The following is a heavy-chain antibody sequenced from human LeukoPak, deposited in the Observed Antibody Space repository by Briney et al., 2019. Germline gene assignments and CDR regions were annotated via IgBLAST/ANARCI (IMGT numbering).Heavy chain of an antibody. V-gene: IGHV4-34*01. CDR2: INHSGST. D-gene: IGHD3-3*01. Sequence: PSETLSLTCAVYGGSFSGYYWSWIRQPPGKGLEWIGEINHSGSTNYNPSLKSRVTISVDTSKNQFSLKLSSVTAADTAVYYCARARPQDDFWSGYHEPYFDYWGQGTLVTVSS. CDR1: GGSFSGYY. CDR3: ARARPQDDFWSGYHEPYFDY. J-gene: IGHJ4*02.